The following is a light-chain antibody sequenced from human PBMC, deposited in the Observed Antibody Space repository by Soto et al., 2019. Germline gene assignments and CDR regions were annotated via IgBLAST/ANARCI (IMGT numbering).Light chain of an antibody. V-gene: IGLV1-40*01. Sequence: QSVLTRPPSVSGAPGQRVTISCTGSSSNIGAGFDVHWYQQLPGTAPKLLIYNNHNRPSGVPDRFSGSKSGTSASLAITGLQAEDEADYFCQSYDSSLTAPVVFGGGTKLTVL. J-gene: IGLJ2*01. CDR2: NNH. CDR1: SSNIGAGFD. CDR3: QSYDSSLTAPVV.